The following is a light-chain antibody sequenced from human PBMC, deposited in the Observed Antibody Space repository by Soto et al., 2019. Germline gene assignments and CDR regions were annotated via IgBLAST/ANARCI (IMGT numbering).Light chain of an antibody. Sequence: DIQMTQSPSSLSASVGDRVTITCRAGQSISSYLSCYQQKPGRDANHLINDAASMQRRGPSRISGSGSGTDLTLTISTLQPADYATYYCRQSYSTSWTFGQGTKVDIK. V-gene: IGKV1-39*01. J-gene: IGKJ1*01. CDR2: DAA. CDR1: QSISSY. CDR3: RQSYSTSWT.